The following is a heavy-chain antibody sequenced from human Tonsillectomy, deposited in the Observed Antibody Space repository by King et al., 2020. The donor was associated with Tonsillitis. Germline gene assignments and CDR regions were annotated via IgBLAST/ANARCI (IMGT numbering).Heavy chain of an antibody. CDR2: ISGSGGST. J-gene: IGHJ4*02. CDR3: AKDLPFGVTYYYGSGSQNHLDY. Sequence: VQLVQSGGGLVQPGGSLRLSCAASGFTFSSYAMSWVRQAPGKGLEWVSAISGSGGSTYYADSVKGRFTISRDNSKNTLYLQMNSLRAEDTAVYYCAKDLPFGVTYYYGSGSQNHLDYWGQGTLVTVSS. V-gene: IGHV3-23*04. CDR1: GFTFSSYA. D-gene: IGHD3-10*01.